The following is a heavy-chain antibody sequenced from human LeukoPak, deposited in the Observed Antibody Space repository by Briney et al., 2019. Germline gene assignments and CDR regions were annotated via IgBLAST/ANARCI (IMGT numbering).Heavy chain of an antibody. Sequence: SETLSLTCTVSGGSISSGSYYWSWIRQPPGKGLEWIGEINHSGSTNYNPSLKSRVTISVDTSKNQFSLKLSSVTAADTAVYYCARPRHYYDSSGYYGYWGQGTLVTVSS. CDR1: GGSISSGSYY. CDR3: ARPRHYYDSSGYYGY. V-gene: IGHV4-39*07. J-gene: IGHJ4*02. D-gene: IGHD3-22*01. CDR2: INHSGST.